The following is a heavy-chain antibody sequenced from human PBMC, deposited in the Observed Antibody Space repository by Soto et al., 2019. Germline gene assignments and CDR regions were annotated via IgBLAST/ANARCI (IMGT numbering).Heavy chain of an antibody. CDR1: GFTFDDYA. CDR3: EKEMADSSGRTSAFDI. J-gene: IGHJ3*02. CDR2: ISWNSGSI. D-gene: IGHD6-19*01. V-gene: IGHV3-9*01. Sequence: EVQLVESGGGLVQPGRSLRLSCAASGFTFDDYAMHWVRQAPGKGLEWVSGISWNSGSIGYADSVKARFTISRDNAKNSLYLQMNSLRAEDTALYYCEKEMADSSGRTSAFDIWGQGTMVTVAS.